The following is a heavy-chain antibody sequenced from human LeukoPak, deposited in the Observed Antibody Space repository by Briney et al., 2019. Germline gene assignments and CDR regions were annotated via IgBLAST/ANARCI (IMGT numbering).Heavy chain of an antibody. J-gene: IGHJ4*02. D-gene: IGHD3-22*01. CDR2: IYTSGST. CDR1: GGSISSYY. CDR3: ASYRYYYDSSGYRRGYYFDY. V-gene: IGHV4-4*07. Sequence: PSETLSLTCTVSGGSISSYYWSWIRQPAGKGLEWIGRIYTSGSTNYNPSLKSRVTISVDTSKNQFSLKLSSVTAADTAVYYCASYRYYYDSSGYRRGYYFDYWGQGTLVTVSS.